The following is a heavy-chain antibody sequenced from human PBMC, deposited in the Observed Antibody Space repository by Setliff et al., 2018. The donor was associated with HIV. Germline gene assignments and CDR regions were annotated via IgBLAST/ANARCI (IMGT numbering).Heavy chain of an antibody. V-gene: IGHV1-46*01. Sequence: GASVKVSCKASGYTFTNYYMHWVRQAPGQGLEWMGIINPSGGSTTYSQKFQGRVSMTRDTSTSTVYMELSSLRSEDTAVYYCAGSLPAEYFQQWGQGTLVTVSS. CDR1: GYTFTNYY. D-gene: IGHD2-21*02. CDR3: AGSLPAEYFQQ. CDR2: INPSGGST. J-gene: IGHJ1*01.